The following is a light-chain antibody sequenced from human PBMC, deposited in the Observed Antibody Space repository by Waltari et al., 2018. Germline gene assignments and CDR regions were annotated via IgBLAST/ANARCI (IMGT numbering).Light chain of an antibody. CDR3: QVWDANTDPGV. Sequence: SYVLTQPPSVSVAPGETARLTCGGNNIESKRVHCYRQRPGQAPVLVISDDSDRPSGIPDRLSGANSGNTATLTISRVEAGDEADYYCQVWDANTDPGVFGTGTEVTVL. V-gene: IGLV3-21*01. CDR2: DDS. J-gene: IGLJ1*01. CDR1: NIESKR.